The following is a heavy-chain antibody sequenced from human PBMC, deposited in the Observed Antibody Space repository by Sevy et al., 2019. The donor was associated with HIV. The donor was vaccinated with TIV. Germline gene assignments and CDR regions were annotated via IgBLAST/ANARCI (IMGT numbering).Heavy chain of an antibody. Sequence: GGSLRLSCAASGFTVSSNYMSWVRQAPGKGLEWVSAIYSGDSTYYADSVKGRFSNSRDKSKKTVYLQMKSLRDGDTAAYECASGPGTYGDEFRGRVDYWGQGTLVTASS. CDR3: ASGPGTYGDEFRGRVDY. J-gene: IGHJ4*02. CDR1: GFTVSSNY. CDR2: IYSGDST. D-gene: IGHD4-17*01. V-gene: IGHV3-53*01.